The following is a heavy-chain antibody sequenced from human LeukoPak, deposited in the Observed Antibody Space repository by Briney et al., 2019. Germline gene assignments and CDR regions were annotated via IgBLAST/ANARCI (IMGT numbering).Heavy chain of an antibody. CDR3: VSGSLQSGYNFDY. CDR1: GFTFSGYS. CDR2: IKYDGSAT. J-gene: IGHJ4*02. V-gene: IGHV3-74*01. Sequence: PGGSLRLSCTASGFTFSGYSMNWIRQAPGKGLVWVSHIKYDGSATNYADSVKGRFTISRDNAKNTLYLQMNSLRAEDTAVYYCVSGSLQSGYNFDYWGQGALVTVSS. D-gene: IGHD3-3*01.